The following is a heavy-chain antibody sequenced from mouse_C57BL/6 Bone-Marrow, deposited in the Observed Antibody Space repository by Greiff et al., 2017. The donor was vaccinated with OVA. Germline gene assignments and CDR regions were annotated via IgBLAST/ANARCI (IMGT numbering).Heavy chain of an antibody. CDR2: ISYDGST. J-gene: IGHJ1*03. CDR3: ARRYGSSYWYFDV. CDR1: GYSITSGYY. V-gene: IGHV3-6*01. Sequence: EVKLMESGPGLVKPSQSLSLTCSVTGYSITSGYYWNWIRQFPGNKLEWMGYISYDGSTNYNPSLKNRISITRDTSKNQFFLKLNSVTTEDTATYYCARRYGSSYWYFDVWGTGTTVTVSS. D-gene: IGHD1-1*01.